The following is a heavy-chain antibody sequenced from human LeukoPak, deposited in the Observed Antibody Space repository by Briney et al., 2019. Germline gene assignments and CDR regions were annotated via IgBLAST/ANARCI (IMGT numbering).Heavy chain of an antibody. CDR2: TSGSGGST. J-gene: IGHJ4*02. CDR3: AKDRVGLRYFDWLSYSFDY. D-gene: IGHD3-9*01. Sequence: PGGSLRLSCAASGFTFSNYGMSWVRQAPGEGLEWISGTSGSGGSTYHADSVKGRFTISRDNSKNTLYLQMNSLRVEDTAVYYCAKDRVGLRYFDWLSYSFDYWGQGTLVTVSS. V-gene: IGHV3-23*01. CDR1: GFTFSNYG.